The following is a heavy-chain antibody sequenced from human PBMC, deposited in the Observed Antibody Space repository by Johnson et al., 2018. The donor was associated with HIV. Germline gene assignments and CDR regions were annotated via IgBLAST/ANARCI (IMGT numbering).Heavy chain of an antibody. V-gene: IGHV3-43D*03. CDR2: ISWDGGST. Sequence: VQLVESRGVLVQPGGSLRLSCAASGFTFDDYAMHWVRQAPGKGLEWVSLISWDGGSTYYADSVKGRFTISRDNSKNTMYLQMNSLRAEDTAVYYCAKSPGKDHGGNSGGIDSWGQGTMVTVSA. J-gene: IGHJ3*02. CDR1: GFTFDDYA. CDR3: AKSPGKDHGGNSGGIDS. D-gene: IGHD4-23*01.